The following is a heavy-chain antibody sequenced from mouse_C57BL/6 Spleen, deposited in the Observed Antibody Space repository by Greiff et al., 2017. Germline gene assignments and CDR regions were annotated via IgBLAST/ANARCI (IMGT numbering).Heavy chain of an antibody. CDR1: GYTFTSYW. V-gene: IGHV1-55*01. D-gene: IGHD2-5*01. Sequence: AQLQQPGAELVKPGASVKMSCKASGYTFTSYWITWVKQRPGQGLEWIGDIYPGSGSTNYNEKFKSKATLTVDTSSSTAYMQLSSLTSEDSAVYYCARRAYYSNHWYFDVWGTGTTVTVSS. CDR2: IYPGSGST. J-gene: IGHJ1*03. CDR3: ARRAYYSNHWYFDV.